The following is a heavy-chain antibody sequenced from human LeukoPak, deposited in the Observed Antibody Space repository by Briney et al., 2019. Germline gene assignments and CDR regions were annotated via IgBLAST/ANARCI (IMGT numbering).Heavy chain of an antibody. D-gene: IGHD3-3*01. CDR3: ARDLYDFWSGYCFQY. CDR1: GFTFTSYG. Sequence: GGSLRLSCAASGFTFTSYGMHWVRQAPGKWLEWVSVIWYDESNKYYADSVKGRFTISRDNSKNTLYLQMNSLRAEDTAVYYCARDLYDFWSGYCFQYWGQGTLVTVSS. V-gene: IGHV3-33*01. J-gene: IGHJ1*01. CDR2: IWYDESNK.